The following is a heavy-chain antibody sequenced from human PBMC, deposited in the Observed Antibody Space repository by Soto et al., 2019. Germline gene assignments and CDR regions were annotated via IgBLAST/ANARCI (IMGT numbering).Heavy chain of an antibody. CDR2: IIPIFGTA. CDR3: ARASNYDILTGYSRGGMNYYYGMDV. CDR1: GGTFSSYA. Sequence: ASVKVSCKASGGTFSSYAISWVRQAPGQGLERMGGIIPIFGTANYAQKFQGRVTITADKSTSTAYMELSSLRSEDTAVYYCARASNYDILTGYSRGGMNYYYGMDVWGQGTTVTVSS. J-gene: IGHJ6*02. V-gene: IGHV1-69*06. D-gene: IGHD3-9*01.